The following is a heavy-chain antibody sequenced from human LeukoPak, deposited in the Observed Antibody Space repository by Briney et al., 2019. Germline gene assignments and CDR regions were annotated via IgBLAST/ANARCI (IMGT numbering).Heavy chain of an antibody. Sequence: SETLSLTCTVSGGSISSGDYYWSWMRQPPGKGLEWIGYIYYSGSTYYNPSLKSRVTISVDTSKNQFSLKLSSVTAVDTAVYYCARAADSGSYYGYYYYGMDVWGQGTTVTVSS. J-gene: IGHJ6*02. D-gene: IGHD1-26*01. CDR2: IYYSGST. CDR3: ARAADSGSYYGYYYYGMDV. V-gene: IGHV4-30-4*01. CDR1: GGSISSGDYY.